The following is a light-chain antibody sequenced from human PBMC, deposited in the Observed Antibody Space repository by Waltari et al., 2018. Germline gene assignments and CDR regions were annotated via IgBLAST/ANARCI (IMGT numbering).Light chain of an antibody. CDR3: HQRSDWGT. Sequence: EIVLTQSPATLSLSPGERATLSCRASQSISNYLAWYQQKRGQAPRLLLYDTSNRATGMPARFSGSGSGTEFALTISSLEPEDFAVYYCHQRSDWGTFGGGTKVEI. V-gene: IGKV3-11*01. J-gene: IGKJ4*01. CDR2: DTS. CDR1: QSISNY.